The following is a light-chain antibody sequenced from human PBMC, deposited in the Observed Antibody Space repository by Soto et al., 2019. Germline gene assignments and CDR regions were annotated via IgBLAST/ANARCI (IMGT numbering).Light chain of an antibody. CDR3: SSYSSSSTVV. Sequence: QSALTQPASVSGSPGQSITICCTGTSSDVGPYNFVSWYQQHPGKAPKLMIFEVSDRPSGVSNRFSGSKSGNTASLTISGLQAEYEADYYCSSYSSSSTVVFGGGTKLTVL. V-gene: IGLV2-14*01. J-gene: IGLJ2*01. CDR2: EVS. CDR1: SSDVGPYNF.